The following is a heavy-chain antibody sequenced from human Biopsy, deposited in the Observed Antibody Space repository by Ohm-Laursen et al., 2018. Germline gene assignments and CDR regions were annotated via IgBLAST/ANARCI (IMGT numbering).Heavy chain of an antibody. V-gene: IGHV3-7*01. CDR3: ARAPFGSGSYSEFDY. CDR1: GFTFSTHW. J-gene: IGHJ4*02. CDR2: IKKDGSEK. D-gene: IGHD3-22*01. Sequence: SLRLSCAASGFTFSTHWMSWVRQAPGKGLEWVATIKKDGSEKYYVDSVKGRFTISRDNSKSSLSLQMNSLRGEDTAVYYCARAPFGSGSYSEFDYWGQGTEVIVSS.